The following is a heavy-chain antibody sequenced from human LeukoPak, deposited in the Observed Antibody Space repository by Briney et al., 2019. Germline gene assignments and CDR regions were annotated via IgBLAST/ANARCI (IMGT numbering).Heavy chain of an antibody. V-gene: IGHV3-9*01. CDR3: AKANYYESSGYYYSPDWYFDL. CDR1: GFTFDDYA. CDR2: ISWNSGSI. J-gene: IGHJ2*01. D-gene: IGHD3-22*01. Sequence: GRSLRLSCAASGFTFDDYAMHWVRQAPGKGLEGVSGISWNSGSIGYADSVKGRFTISRDNAKNSLYLQMNSLRAEDTALDYCAKANYYESSGYYYSPDWYFDLWGRGTLVTVSS.